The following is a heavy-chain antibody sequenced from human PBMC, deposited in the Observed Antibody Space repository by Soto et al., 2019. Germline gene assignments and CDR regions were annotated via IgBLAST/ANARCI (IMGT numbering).Heavy chain of an antibody. CDR2: ISYDGSNE. CDR1: GFTFSSYP. J-gene: IGHJ4*02. CDR3: ARGSLRAAALDY. Sequence: GGSLRLSCAASGFTFSSYPIHWVRQAPGKGLEWVALISYDGSNEYYSDSVKGRFTISRDSSENTVSLQMNSLRTEDTAIYYCARGSLRAAALDYWGQGTLVTVYS. D-gene: IGHD6-13*01. V-gene: IGHV3-30-3*01.